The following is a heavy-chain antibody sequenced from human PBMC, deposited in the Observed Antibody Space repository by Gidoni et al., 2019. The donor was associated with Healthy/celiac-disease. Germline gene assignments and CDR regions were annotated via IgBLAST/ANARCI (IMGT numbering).Heavy chain of an antibody. CDR1: GFTFSSYS. D-gene: IGHD3-10*01. CDR2: ISSSGSTI. V-gene: IGHV3-21*01. Sequence: EVQLVESGGGLVKPGGSLRLSCAASGFTFSSYSMNWVRQAPGKGLGWVSSISSSGSTIYYADSVKGRFTISRDNAKNSLYLQMNSLRAEDTAVYYCARMTWFGEFDFYYGMDVWGQGTTVTVSS. J-gene: IGHJ6*02. CDR3: ARMTWFGEFDFYYGMDV.